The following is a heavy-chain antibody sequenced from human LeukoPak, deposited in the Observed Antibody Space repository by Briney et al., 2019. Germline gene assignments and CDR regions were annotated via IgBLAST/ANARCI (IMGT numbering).Heavy chain of an antibody. J-gene: IGHJ4*02. V-gene: IGHV3-23*01. CDR2: ISSTGGST. CDR3: ASALGYCSSGSCYY. Sequence: GGSLSLSCAASGFTFSSYAMSWVRQAPGKGLEWVSPISSTGGSTYYADSAQGRFTISRDNSKSTLYLQMNSLRAEDTAVYYCASALGYCSSGSCYYWGQGTLVTVSS. D-gene: IGHD2-15*01. CDR1: GFTFSSYA.